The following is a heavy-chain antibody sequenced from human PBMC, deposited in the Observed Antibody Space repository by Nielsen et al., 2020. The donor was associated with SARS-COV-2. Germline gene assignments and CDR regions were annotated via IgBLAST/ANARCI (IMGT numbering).Heavy chain of an antibody. D-gene: IGHD3-10*01. CDR2: ISGSGGST. Sequence: GESLKISCAASGFTFSSYAMSWVRQAPGKGLEWVSAISGSGGSTYYADSVKGRFTISRDNAKNSLYLQMNSLRAEDTAVYYCARKTGRGPKYGMDVWGQGTTVTVSS. CDR1: GFTFSSYA. CDR3: ARKTGRGPKYGMDV. J-gene: IGHJ6*02. V-gene: IGHV3-23*01.